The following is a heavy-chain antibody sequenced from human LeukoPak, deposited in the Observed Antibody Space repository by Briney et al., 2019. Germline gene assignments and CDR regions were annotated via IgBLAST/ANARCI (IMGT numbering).Heavy chain of an antibody. CDR1: GGSISSSNW. CDR2: IYHSGST. J-gene: IGHJ5*02. V-gene: IGHV4-4*02. D-gene: IGHD2-2*01. CDR3: ARDALGYCSSTSCYGGVNWFDP. Sequence: SGTLSLTCAVSGGSISSSNWWSWVRQPPGKGLEWIGEIYHSGSTNYNPSLKSRVTISVDKSKNQFSLKLSSVTAADTAVYYCARDALGYCSSTSCYGGVNWFDPWGQGTLVTVSS.